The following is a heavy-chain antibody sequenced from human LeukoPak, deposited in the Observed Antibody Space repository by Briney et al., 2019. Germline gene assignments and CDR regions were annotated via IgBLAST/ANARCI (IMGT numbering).Heavy chain of an antibody. J-gene: IGHJ4*02. V-gene: IGHV3-48*01. Sequence: PGGSLRLSCAASGFTFSSYWMSWVRQAPGKGLEWVSYISSSSSTIYYADSVKGRFTISRDNAKNSLYLQMNSLRAEDTAVYYCARRLVGGFDYWGQGTLVTVSS. D-gene: IGHD2-2*01. CDR2: ISSSSSTI. CDR1: GFTFSSYW. CDR3: ARRLVGGFDY.